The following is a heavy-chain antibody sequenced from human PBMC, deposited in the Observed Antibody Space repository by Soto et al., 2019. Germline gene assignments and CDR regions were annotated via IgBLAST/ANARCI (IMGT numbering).Heavy chain of an antibody. D-gene: IGHD2-2*01. J-gene: IGHJ4*02. CDR1: NDSVLTSVYY. CDR3: ARNWNLALVPAAYFDS. Sequence: SETLSLTCTVSNDSVLTSVYYWAWIRQRPGKGLEWIGTIYYTGTTYYNPSLQSRVTISIDTSKNQFSLNLNSVTAADTAVYYCARNWNLALVPAAYFDSWGQGTMVTVSS. V-gene: IGHV4-39*01. CDR2: IYYTGTT.